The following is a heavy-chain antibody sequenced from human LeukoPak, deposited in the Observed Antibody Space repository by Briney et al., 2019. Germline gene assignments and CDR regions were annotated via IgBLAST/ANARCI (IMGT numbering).Heavy chain of an antibody. CDR3: ARVSHSGSYPSFGAMDV. CDR2: ISSSGSTI. D-gene: IGHD3-10*01. V-gene: IGHV3-11*01. Sequence: GGSLRLSCAASGFTFSDYYMARIRQAPGKGLEWISYISSSGSTIYYTDSVKGRFTISRDNAWNSLYLQVNSLRAEDTAIYYRARVSHSGSYPSFGAMDVWGQGTTVTVSS. CDR1: GFTFSDYY. J-gene: IGHJ6*02.